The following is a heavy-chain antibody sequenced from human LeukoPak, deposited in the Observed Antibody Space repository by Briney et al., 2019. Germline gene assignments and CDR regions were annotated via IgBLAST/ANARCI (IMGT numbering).Heavy chain of an antibody. Sequence: GGSLRLSCAASGLFFSSHAMSWVRQAPERGLEWVSAISSRGDSTYYADSVKGRFTISRDNFKNTLQMSSLRGEDTAVYYCAKGPSGWKGGAHDYWGQGTLVTVSS. D-gene: IGHD6-19*01. CDR3: AKGPSGWKGGAHDY. CDR2: ISSRGDST. CDR1: GLFFSSHA. J-gene: IGHJ4*02. V-gene: IGHV3-23*01.